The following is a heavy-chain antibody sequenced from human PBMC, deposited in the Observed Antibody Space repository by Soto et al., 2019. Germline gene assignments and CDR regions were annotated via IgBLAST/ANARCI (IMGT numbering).Heavy chain of an antibody. Sequence: SETLSLTCTVSGGSISSYYWSWIRQPPGKGLEWIGYIYYSGSTNYNPSLKSRVTISVDTSKNQFSLKLSSVTAADTAVYYCARSSHPYGSGSYYLRGPYYGMEVWGQGTTVTVSS. CDR2: IYYSGST. J-gene: IGHJ6*02. V-gene: IGHV4-59*01. CDR1: GGSISSYY. CDR3: ARSSHPYGSGSYYLRGPYYGMEV. D-gene: IGHD3-10*01.